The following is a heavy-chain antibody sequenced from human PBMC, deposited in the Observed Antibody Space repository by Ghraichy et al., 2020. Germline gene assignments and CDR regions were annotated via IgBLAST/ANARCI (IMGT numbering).Heavy chain of an antibody. CDR1: GGSITSNW. D-gene: IGHD1-26*01. Sequence: SETLSLTCAVSGGSITSNWWSWVRQPPGKGLEWIGEIYHSGSTNYNPSLKSRVTISVDKSKNQFSLKLNSVTAADTAVYYCAGGNDYTWGYWGQGTLVTVSS. CDR3: AGGNDYTWGY. V-gene: IGHV4-4*02. J-gene: IGHJ4*02. CDR2: IYHSGST.